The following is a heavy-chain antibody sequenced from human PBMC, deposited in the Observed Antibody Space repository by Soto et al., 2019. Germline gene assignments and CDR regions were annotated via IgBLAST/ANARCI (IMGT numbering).Heavy chain of an antibody. CDR2: IHYNGST. CDR3: ARADSRSRYTNFDY. D-gene: IGHD6-13*01. CDR1: GGSIRSGGYY. J-gene: IGHJ4*02. V-gene: IGHV4-31*03. Sequence: SDTLSLTCTVSGGSIRSGGYYWSWIRQNPGKGLEWIGYIHYNGSTYYNPSLKSRVTISADTSKNQFSLKLSCVTAADTAVYYCARADSRSRYTNFDYWGQGTLVTVSS.